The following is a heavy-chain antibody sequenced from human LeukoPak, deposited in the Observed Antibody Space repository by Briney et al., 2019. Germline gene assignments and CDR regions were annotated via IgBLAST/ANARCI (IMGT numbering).Heavy chain of an antibody. CDR2: INPNSGGT. Sequence: GASVKVSCKASGYTFTAYYMHWVRQAPGQGLEWMGWINPNSGGTNYAQKFQGRVTMTRDTSISTVYMELSRLRSDDTAVYYCARDFPSSGWYHPFYYWGQGILVTVSS. V-gene: IGHV1-2*02. CDR3: ARDFPSSGWYHPFYY. D-gene: IGHD6-19*01. J-gene: IGHJ4*02. CDR1: GYTFTAYY.